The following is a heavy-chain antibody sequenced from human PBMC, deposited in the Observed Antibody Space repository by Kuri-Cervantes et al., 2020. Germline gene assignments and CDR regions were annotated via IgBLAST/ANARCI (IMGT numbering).Heavy chain of an antibody. J-gene: IGHJ4*02. CDR3: ARGTHRRITMIVVPPAAFDY. D-gene: IGHD3-22*01. V-gene: IGHV1-69*05. Sequence: SVKVSCKASGYTFTSYDINWVRQAPGQGLEWMGGIIPIFGTANYAQKFQGRVTITTDESTSTAYMELSSLRSEDTAVYYCARGTHRRITMIVVPPAAFDYWGQGTLVTVSS. CDR2: IIPIFGTA. CDR1: GYTFTSYD.